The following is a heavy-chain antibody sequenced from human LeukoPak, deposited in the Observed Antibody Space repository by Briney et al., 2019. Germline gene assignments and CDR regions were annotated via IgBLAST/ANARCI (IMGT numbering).Heavy chain of an antibody. Sequence: GGSLRLSCAASGLTFSSYAMSWVRQAPGKGLEWVSGISGSGGTTYYADSVRGRFTISRDNSKNTLYLQMNSLRAEDTAVYYCAKDHGQGGYLDGFDYWGQGTLVTVSS. J-gene: IGHJ4*02. V-gene: IGHV3-23*01. CDR1: GLTFSSYA. D-gene: IGHD5-12*01. CDR3: AKDHGQGGYLDGFDY. CDR2: ISGSGGTT.